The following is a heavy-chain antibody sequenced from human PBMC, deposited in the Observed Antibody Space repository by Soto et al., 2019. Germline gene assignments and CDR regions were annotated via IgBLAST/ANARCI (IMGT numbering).Heavy chain of an antibody. Sequence: SETLSLTCTVSGGSISSYYWSWIRQPPGKGLEWIGYIYYSGSTNYNPSIKSRVTISVDTSKNQFSLKVSSVTAADTAVYYCARLEGSGSYYHRHFDYWGQGTLVTVSS. CDR2: IYYSGST. CDR1: GGSISSYY. J-gene: IGHJ4*02. D-gene: IGHD3-10*01. V-gene: IGHV4-59*08. CDR3: ARLEGSGSYYHRHFDY.